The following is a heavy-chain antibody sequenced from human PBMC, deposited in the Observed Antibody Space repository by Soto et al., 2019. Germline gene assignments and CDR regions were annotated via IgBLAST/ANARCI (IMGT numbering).Heavy chain of an antibody. J-gene: IGHJ6*02. D-gene: IGHD5-18*01. CDR2: IIPIFGTA. V-gene: IGHV1-69*01. Sequence: QVQLVQSGAKVKKPGASVKVSCKASGGTFSSYAISWVRQAPGQGLEWMGGIIPIFGTANYAQKFQVRVTITADESTSTAYIELSSLISEDTAVYYCARGGYSYRSGGMDVWGQGTTVTVSS. CDR3: ARGGYSYRSGGMDV. CDR1: GGTFSSYA.